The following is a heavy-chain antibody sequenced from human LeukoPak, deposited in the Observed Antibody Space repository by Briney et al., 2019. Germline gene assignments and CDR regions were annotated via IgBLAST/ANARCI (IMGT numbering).Heavy chain of an antibody. D-gene: IGHD7-27*01. J-gene: IGHJ6*03. CDR2: INHSGST. V-gene: IGHV4-34*01. CDR1: GGSFSGYY. Sequence: PSETLSLTCAVYGGSFSGYYWSWIRQLPGKGLEWIGEINHSGSTNYNPSLKSRVTISVDTSKNQFSLKLSSVTAADTAVYYCARARAWDYYMDVWGKGTTVTVSS. CDR3: ARARAWDYYMDV.